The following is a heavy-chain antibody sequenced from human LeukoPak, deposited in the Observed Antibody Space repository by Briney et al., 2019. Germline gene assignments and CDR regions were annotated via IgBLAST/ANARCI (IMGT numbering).Heavy chain of an antibody. D-gene: IGHD3-9*01. Sequence: QSGGSLRLSCAASGFTFSSYGMHWVRQAPGKGLEWVSVIYSGGSTYYADSVKGRFTISRDNSKNTLYLQMNSLRAEDTAVYYCARDLSRGWGQGTLVTVSS. CDR3: ARDLSRG. V-gene: IGHV3-53*01. CDR2: IYSGGST. CDR1: GFTFSSYG. J-gene: IGHJ4*02.